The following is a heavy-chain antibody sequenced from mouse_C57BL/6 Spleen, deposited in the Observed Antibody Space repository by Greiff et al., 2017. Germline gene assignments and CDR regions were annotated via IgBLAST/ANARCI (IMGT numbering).Heavy chain of an antibody. J-gene: IGHJ2*01. CDR3: VREGSYGSPFDY. V-gene: IGHV10-3*01. Sequence: EVQRVESGGGLVQPKGSLKLSCAASGFTFNTYAMHWVRQAPGKGLEWVARIRSKSSNYATYYADSVKDRFTISRDDSQSMLYLQMNNLKTEDTAMYYCVREGSYGSPFDYWGQGTTLTVSS. CDR1: GFTFNTYA. CDR2: IRSKSSNYAT. D-gene: IGHD1-1*01.